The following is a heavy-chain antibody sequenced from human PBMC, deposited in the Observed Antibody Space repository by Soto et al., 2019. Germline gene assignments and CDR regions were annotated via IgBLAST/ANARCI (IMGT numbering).Heavy chain of an antibody. CDR3: ARDPYEYQPHYYYYGMDV. CDR1: GGTFSSYA. Sequence: QVQLVQSGAEVKKPGSSVKVSCKASGGTFSSYAISWVRQAPGQGLEWMGGIIPIFGTANYAQKFQGSVTITADESTSTAYMELSSLRSEDTAVYYCARDPYEYQPHYYYYGMDVWGQGTTVTVSS. V-gene: IGHV1-69*01. J-gene: IGHJ6*02. D-gene: IGHD2-2*01. CDR2: IIPIFGTA.